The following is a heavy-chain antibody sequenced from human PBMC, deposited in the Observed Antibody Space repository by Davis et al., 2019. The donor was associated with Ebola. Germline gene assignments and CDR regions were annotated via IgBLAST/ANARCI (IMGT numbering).Heavy chain of an antibody. CDR1: GDSISSSSYY. CDR3: TRPTYYFDTSGYPPFDQ. V-gene: IGHV4-39*01. CDR2: ISYSGST. D-gene: IGHD3-22*01. Sequence: SETLSLTCTVSGDSISSSSYYWGWIRQPPGKGLEWIGSISYSGSTYYNPSLKSRVTISVDTSKNQFSLNLNSVTAADTAVYYCTRPTYYFDTSGYPPFDQWGQGTLVTVSS. J-gene: IGHJ4*02.